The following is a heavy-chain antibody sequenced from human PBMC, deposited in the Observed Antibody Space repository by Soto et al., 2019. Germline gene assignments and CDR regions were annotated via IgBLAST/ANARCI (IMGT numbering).Heavy chain of an antibody. V-gene: IGHV3-49*03. J-gene: IGHJ4*02. CDR3: TRYKPVPGIAAAGNPTFGY. CDR2: IRSKAYGGTT. D-gene: IGHD6-13*01. CDR1: GFTFGDYA. Sequence: GGSLRLSCTASGFTFGDYAMSWFRQAPGKGLEWVGFIRSKAYGGTTEYAASVKGRFTISRDDSKSIAYLQMNSLKTEDTAVYYCTRYKPVPGIAAAGNPTFGYWGQGTLVTVSS.